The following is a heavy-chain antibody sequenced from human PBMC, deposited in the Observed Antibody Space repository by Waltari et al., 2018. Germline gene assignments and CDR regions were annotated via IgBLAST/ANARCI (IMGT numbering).Heavy chain of an antibody. Sequence: QVHLVQSGAEVKKPGSSMKVSCKASGGTFGSYSIDWVRQAAGQGLEWLGGIIPVLGTPQYAQKFQCRVTLTADASTTTAYLELSGLRSDDTAIYYCARRNLGFAFDVWGQGTLVIVSS. CDR2: IIPVLGTP. V-gene: IGHV1-69*11. CDR3: ARRNLGFAFDV. D-gene: IGHD1-26*01. CDR1: GGTFGSYS. J-gene: IGHJ3*01.